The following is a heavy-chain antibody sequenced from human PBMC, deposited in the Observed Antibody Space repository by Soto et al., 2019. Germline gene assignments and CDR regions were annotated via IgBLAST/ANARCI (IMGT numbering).Heavy chain of an antibody. D-gene: IGHD3-22*01. CDR2: IYHSGST. V-gene: IGHV4-4*02. J-gene: IGHJ6*02. Sequence: SETLSLTCAVSGGSIRSSNWWSWVRQPPGKGKEWIGEIYHSGSTNYNPSLKSRVTISVDKSKNQFSLKLSSVTAADTAVYYCARVRWDYYDSSGYYLFYYGMDVWGQGTTVT. CDR1: GGSIRSSNW. CDR3: ARVRWDYYDSSGYYLFYYGMDV.